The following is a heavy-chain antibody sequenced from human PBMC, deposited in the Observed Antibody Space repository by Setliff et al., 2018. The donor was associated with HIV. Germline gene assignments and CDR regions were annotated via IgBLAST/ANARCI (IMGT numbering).Heavy chain of an antibody. Sequence: ASVKVSCKASGYTLASYGISWVRQAPGQGLEWMGWISAYNGNTNYAQKLQGRVTMTTDTSTSTAYMELRSLGSDDTAVYYCARGGTIFGVVKDFGYWGQGTLVTVSS. D-gene: IGHD3-3*01. V-gene: IGHV1-18*01. J-gene: IGHJ4*02. CDR3: ARGGTIFGVVKDFGY. CDR2: ISAYNGNT. CDR1: GYTLASYG.